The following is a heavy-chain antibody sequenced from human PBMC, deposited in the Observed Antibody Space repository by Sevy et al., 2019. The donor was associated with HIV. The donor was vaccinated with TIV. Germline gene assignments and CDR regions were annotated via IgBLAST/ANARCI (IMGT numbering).Heavy chain of an antibody. CDR1: GFAFYDSS. CDR2: LSFDCGKI. D-gene: IGHD2-8*01. V-gene: IGHV3-23*01. CDR3: AREGCTRPHDY. Sequence: GGSLRLSCAVSGFAFYDSSMSWIRQAPGKGLEWVATLSFDCGKINYADSVKGRFTFSRDNSKNSFYLQMDNLRVEDTALYYCAREGCTRPHDYWGQGTRVTVSS. J-gene: IGHJ4*02.